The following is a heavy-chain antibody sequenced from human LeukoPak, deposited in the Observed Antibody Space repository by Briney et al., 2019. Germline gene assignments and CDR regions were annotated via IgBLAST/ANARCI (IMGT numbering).Heavy chain of an antibody. J-gene: IGHJ4*02. Sequence: GGSLRLSCAASGFTFSSYAMSWVRQAPGKGLEWVSAISGSGGSTYYADSVKGRFTISRDNSKNTLYLQMNSLRAEDTAVYYSAKDVRVVRGVIIHYYFDYWGQGTLVTVSS. D-gene: IGHD3-10*01. CDR3: AKDVRVVRGVIIHYYFDY. V-gene: IGHV3-23*01. CDR1: GFTFSSYA. CDR2: ISGSGGST.